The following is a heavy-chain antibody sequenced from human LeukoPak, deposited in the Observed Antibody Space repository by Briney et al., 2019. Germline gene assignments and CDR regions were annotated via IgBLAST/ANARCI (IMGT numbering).Heavy chain of an antibody. CDR1: SGSIGSSSNY. Sequence: PSETLSLTCTVSSGSIGSSSNYWGWIRQAPGKGLEWIGNVYYSGSAFYNPSLKSRVTISVDTSKNQFSLKLRSVTAADTAIYYCARASFNVVFGNWFDPWGQGTLVTVSS. CDR3: ARASFNVVFGNWFDP. D-gene: IGHD2-8*01. V-gene: IGHV4-39*01. J-gene: IGHJ5*02. CDR2: VYYSGSA.